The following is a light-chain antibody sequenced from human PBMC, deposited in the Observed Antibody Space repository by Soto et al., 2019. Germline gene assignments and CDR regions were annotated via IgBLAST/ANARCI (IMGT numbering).Light chain of an antibody. J-gene: IGKJ4*01. Sequence: EIVLTQSPATLSLSPGERATLSCRASQSVSTDLAWYQQKSGQAPSLLIYDASTGATGIPARFSGSGSGTDFTLTISSLEPEDFAVYYCQQRGNWPLTFGGGTKVEIK. CDR3: QQRGNWPLT. CDR2: DAS. V-gene: IGKV3-11*01. CDR1: QSVSTD.